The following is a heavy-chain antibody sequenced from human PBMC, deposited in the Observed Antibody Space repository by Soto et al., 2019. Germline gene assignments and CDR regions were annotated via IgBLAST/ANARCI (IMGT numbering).Heavy chain of an antibody. CDR3: ASDPRNITAAGNLDY. D-gene: IGHD6-13*01. CDR1: GFTFSSHW. V-gene: IGHV3-74*01. CDR2: IRSDGNSI. J-gene: IGHJ4*02. Sequence: EVQLVESGGGLAQPGGSLRLSCAASGFTFSSHWMHWVRQAPGKGLVWVSRIRSDGNSIAYADFVKGRFTISRDNAKNTLYLPLNSLRAEDTAVYYCASDPRNITAAGNLDYWGRGTLVTVSS.